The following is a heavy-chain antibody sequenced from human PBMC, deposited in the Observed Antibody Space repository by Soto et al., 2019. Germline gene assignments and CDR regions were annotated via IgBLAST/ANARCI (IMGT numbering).Heavy chain of an antibody. D-gene: IGHD1-1*01. CDR2: IIPIFGTA. J-gene: IGHJ6*02. Sequence: SVKVSCKASGGTFSSYAISWVRKAPGQGLEWMGGIIPIFGTANYAQKFQGRVTITADNSKNTLYLQMNSLRAEDTAVYYCAKETYTASSNYYYGMDVWGQGTTVTVSS. CDR3: AKETYTASSNYYYGMDV. V-gene: IGHV1-69*06. CDR1: GGTFSSYA.